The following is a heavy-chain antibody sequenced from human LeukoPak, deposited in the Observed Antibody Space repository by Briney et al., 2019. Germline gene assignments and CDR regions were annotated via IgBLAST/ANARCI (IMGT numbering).Heavy chain of an antibody. CDR2: ISHDGDHK. CDR3: ARMRGRYCSSNGCYVEY. CDR1: GFTFSSYG. D-gene: IGHD2-2*01. J-gene: IGHJ4*02. Sequence: GGSLRLSCAASGFTFSSYGMHWVRQAPGTGLEWVAVISHDGDHKYHADSVNGRFTISRDNSKNTLYLQMNSLRVKDTAVYYCARMRGRYCSSNGCYVEYWGQGALVTVSS. V-gene: IGHV3-30*19.